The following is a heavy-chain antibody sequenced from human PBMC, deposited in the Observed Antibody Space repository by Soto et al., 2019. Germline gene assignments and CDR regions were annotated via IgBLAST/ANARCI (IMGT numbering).Heavy chain of an antibody. V-gene: IGHV3-74*01. J-gene: IGHJ3*02. CDR3: ARSMGDYGAFDI. Sequence: GGWLRLSXAVSGSTFSNDWMHWVRQAPGKGLVWVSHINSDGSSTNYADSVKGRFTISRDNAKDSLYLQMNSLRAEDTAVYYCARSMGDYGAFDIWGQGTMVTVSS. CDR2: INSDGSST. CDR1: GSTFSNDW. D-gene: IGHD4-17*01.